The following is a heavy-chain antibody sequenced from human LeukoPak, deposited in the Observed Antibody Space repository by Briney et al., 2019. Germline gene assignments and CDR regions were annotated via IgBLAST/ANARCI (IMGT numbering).Heavy chain of an antibody. Sequence: SVKVSCKASGGTFSSYAINWVRQAPGQGLEWMGGIIPIFGIANYAQKFQGRVTITADKSTSTAYMELSSLRSEDTAVYYCANPYYYDSSAFSDWGQGTLVTVSS. V-gene: IGHV1-69*10. CDR3: ANPYYYDSSAFSD. CDR2: IIPIFGIA. CDR1: GGTFSSYA. D-gene: IGHD3-22*01. J-gene: IGHJ4*02.